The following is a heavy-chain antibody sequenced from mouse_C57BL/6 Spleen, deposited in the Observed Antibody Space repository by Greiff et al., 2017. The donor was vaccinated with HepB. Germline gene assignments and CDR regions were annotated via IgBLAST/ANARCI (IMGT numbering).Heavy chain of an antibody. Sequence: VQLQQSGAELVRPGSSVKLSCKASGYTFTSYWMHWVKQRPIQGLEWIGNIDPSDSETHYNQKFKDKATLTVDKSSSTAYMQLSSLTSEDSAVYYCARGHYYGSSRYYFDYWGQGTTLTVSS. CDR1: GYTFTSYW. CDR2: IDPSDSET. CDR3: ARGHYYGSSRYYFDY. V-gene: IGHV1-52*01. J-gene: IGHJ2*01. D-gene: IGHD1-1*01.